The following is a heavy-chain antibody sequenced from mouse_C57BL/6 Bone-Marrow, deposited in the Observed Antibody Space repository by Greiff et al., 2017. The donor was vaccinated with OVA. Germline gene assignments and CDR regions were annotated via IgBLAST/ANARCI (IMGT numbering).Heavy chain of an antibody. V-gene: IGHV3-6*01. J-gene: IGHJ4*01. D-gene: IGHD4-1*01. CDR1: GYSITSGYY. CDR3: ARVSNWDYAMDY. CDR2: ISYDGSN. Sequence: ESGPGLVKPSQSLSLTCSVTGYSITSGYYWNWIRQFPGNKLEWMGYISYDGSNNYNPSLKNRISITRDTSKNQFFLKLNSLTTEDTATYYCARVSNWDYAMDYWGQGTSVTFSS.